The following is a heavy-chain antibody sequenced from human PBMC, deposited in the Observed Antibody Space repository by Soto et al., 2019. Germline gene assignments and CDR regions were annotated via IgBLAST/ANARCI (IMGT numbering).Heavy chain of an antibody. J-gene: IGHJ6*02. CDR3: ARGDSTDCSNGVCSFFYNHDMDV. Sequence: GAAVKVSCKASGYSFTDYHIHWVRQAPGQGLEWLGRINPKSGGTSTAQKFQGWVTMTTDTSISTASMELTRLTSDDTAIYYCARGDSTDCSNGVCSFFYNHDMDVWGQGTTVTVSS. V-gene: IGHV1-2*04. CDR2: INPKSGGT. CDR1: GYSFTDYH. D-gene: IGHD2-8*01.